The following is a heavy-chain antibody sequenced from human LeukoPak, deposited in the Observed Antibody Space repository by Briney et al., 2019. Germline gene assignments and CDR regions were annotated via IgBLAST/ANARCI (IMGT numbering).Heavy chain of an antibody. D-gene: IGHD2/OR15-2a*01. J-gene: IGHJ2*01. V-gene: IGHV4-61*02. CDR3: AGTTSDWYFDL. Sequence: SQTLSLTCTVSGGSISSGSYYWSWIRQPAGKGLEWIGRIYTSGSTNYNPSLKSRVTISVDTSKNQFSPKLSSVTAADTAVYYCAGTTSDWYFDLWGRGTLVTVSS. CDR1: GGSISSGSYY. CDR2: IYTSGST.